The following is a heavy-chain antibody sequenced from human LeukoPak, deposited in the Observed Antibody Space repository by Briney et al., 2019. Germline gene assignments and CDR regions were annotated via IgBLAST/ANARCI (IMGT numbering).Heavy chain of an antibody. CDR2: ISYDGSNK. V-gene: IGHV3-30-3*01. CDR3: ARGGGNHAFDY. D-gene: IGHD4-23*01. CDR1: GFTFSSYA. J-gene: IGHJ4*02. Sequence: ESGGSLRLSCAASGFTFSSYAMHWVRQAPGKGLEWVAVISYDGSNKYYADSVKGRFTISRDNSKNTLYLQMNSLRAEDTAVYYCARGGGNHAFDYWGQGTLVTVSS.